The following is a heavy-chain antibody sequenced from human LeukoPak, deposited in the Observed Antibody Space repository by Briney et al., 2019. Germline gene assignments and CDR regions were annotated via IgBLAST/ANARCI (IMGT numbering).Heavy chain of an antibody. CDR3: ARDIDAGYSYGSFDY. V-gene: IGHV3-21*01. Sequence: AGGSLRLSCAASGFTFSSYSMNWVRQAPGKGLEWVSSISSSSYIYYADSVKGRFTISRDNAKNSLYLQMNSLRAEDTAVYYCARDIDAGYSYGSFDYWGQGTLVTVSS. J-gene: IGHJ4*02. D-gene: IGHD5-18*01. CDR2: ISSSSYI. CDR1: GFTFSSYS.